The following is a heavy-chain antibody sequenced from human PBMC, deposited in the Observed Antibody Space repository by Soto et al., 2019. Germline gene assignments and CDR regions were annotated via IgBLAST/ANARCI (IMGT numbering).Heavy chain of an antibody. Sequence: SETLSLTCAVYGGSFSGYYWSWIRQPPGKGLEWIGEINHSGSTNYNPSLKSRVTISVDTSKNQLSLKLSSVTAADTAVYYCARDPQEGYFQHWGQGTLVTVSS. J-gene: IGHJ1*01. CDR1: GGSFSGYY. CDR3: ARDPQEGYFQH. V-gene: IGHV4-34*01. CDR2: INHSGST.